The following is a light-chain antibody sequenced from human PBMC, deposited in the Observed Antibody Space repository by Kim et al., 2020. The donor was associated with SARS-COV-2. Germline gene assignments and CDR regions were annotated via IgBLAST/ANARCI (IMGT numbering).Light chain of an antibody. V-gene: IGKV3-20*01. CDR2: GAS. Sequence: EIVLTQSPGSLSLSPGERATLSCRASQSVSSSYLAWYQQKPGQAPRLLIYGASSRATGIPDRFSGSGSGTDFTLTISRLEPGDFAVYYCQQYDNSPPYTFGQGTKLEI. CDR1: QSVSSSY. J-gene: IGKJ2*01. CDR3: QQYDNSPPYT.